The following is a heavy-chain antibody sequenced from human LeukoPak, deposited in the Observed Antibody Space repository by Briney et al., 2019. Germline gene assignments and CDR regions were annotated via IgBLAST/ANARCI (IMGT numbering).Heavy chain of an antibody. J-gene: IGHJ4*02. V-gene: IGHV1-8*01. CDR3: ATGRLGELSPLDY. CDR1: GYTFTSYD. CDR2: MNPNSGNT. D-gene: IGHD3-16*02. Sequence: GASVKVSCTASGYTFTSYDINWVRQATGQGLEWMGWMNPNSGNTGYAQKFQGRVAMTRNTSISTAYMELSSLRSEDTAVYYCATGRLGELSPLDYWGQGTLVTVSS.